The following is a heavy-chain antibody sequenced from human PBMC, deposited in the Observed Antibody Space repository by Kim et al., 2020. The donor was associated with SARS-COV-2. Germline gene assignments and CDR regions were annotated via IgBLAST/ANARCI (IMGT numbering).Heavy chain of an antibody. J-gene: IGHJ4*02. V-gene: IGHV5-10-1*01. CDR2: T. Sequence: THHSPPFQGHVTISADKSISTAYLQWSSLKASDTAMYYCARLVGATTGDYWGQGTLVTVSS. D-gene: IGHD1-26*01. CDR3: ARLVGATTGDY.